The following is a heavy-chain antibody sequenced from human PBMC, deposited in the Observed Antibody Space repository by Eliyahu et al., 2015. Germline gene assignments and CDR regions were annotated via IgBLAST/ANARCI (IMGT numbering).Heavy chain of an antibody. CDR2: IIHSGST. V-gene: IGHV4-34*01. D-gene: IGHD3-3*01. CDR3: ARGVGVL. CDR1: GASFSGDH. Sequence: QVQLQQWGAGLLKPSXTLSLTCAVYGASFSGDHWXWFRQPPGKGLEWIAEIIHSGSTNYNPSLKSRVTISIDTSKNQFSLKLSSVTAADTAVYFCARGVGVLWGQGTMVTVSS. J-gene: IGHJ3*01.